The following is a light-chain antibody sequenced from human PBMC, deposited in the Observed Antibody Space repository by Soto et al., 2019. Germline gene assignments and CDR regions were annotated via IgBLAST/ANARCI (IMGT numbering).Light chain of an antibody. CDR1: QSVSSY. CDR2: DAS. J-gene: IGKJ4*01. Sequence: EIVLTQSPATLSLSPGERATLSCRASQSVSSYLACDQQKPGQAPRLLIYDASNRDTGIPARFSGSGSVTDFTLTISSLEPEDFAVYYCQQRSNCPLTFGGGNKVEIK. CDR3: QQRSNCPLT. V-gene: IGKV3-11*01.